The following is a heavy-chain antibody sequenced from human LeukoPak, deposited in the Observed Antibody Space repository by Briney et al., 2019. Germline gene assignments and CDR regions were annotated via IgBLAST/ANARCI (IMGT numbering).Heavy chain of an antibody. V-gene: IGHV4-59*01. CDR1: GCSISNYY. CDR2: IHYTGST. D-gene: IGHD6-13*01. J-gene: IGHJ5*01. CDR3: ARHSGTYLNGFDS. Sequence: PSETLSLTCAVSGCSISNYYWIWLRQPPGKGLEWIGYIHYTGSTIDNPSLNSRVTISVDTSKNQFSLKLTSVTTADTAVYYCARHSGTYLNGFDSWRQGTLVTVSS.